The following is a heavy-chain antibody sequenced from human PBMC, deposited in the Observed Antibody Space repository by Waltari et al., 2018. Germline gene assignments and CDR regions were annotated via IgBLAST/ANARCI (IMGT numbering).Heavy chain of an antibody. V-gene: IGHV1-24*01. Sequence: QVQLVQSGAEVKKPGASVKVSCRVSGYNLTELYMHWVRQAPGKGLEWMGSFDPEDGKTIYAQKFQGRVTMTEDTSTDTAYMELSSLRAEDTAVYYCATDGPLSGSYYGAYYFDYWGQGTLVTVSS. CDR2: FDPEDGKT. CDR1: GYNLTELY. J-gene: IGHJ4*02. D-gene: IGHD1-26*01. CDR3: ATDGPLSGSYYGAYYFDY.